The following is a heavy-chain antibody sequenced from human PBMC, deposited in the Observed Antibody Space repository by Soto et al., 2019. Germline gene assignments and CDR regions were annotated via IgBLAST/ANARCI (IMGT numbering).Heavy chain of an antibody. Sequence: EVQLVESGGGLVQPGGSLRLSCAASGFTFSSYEMNWVRQAPGKGLEWVSYISSSGSTIYYADSVKGRFTISRDNAKNSRYLQMNSLRAEDTAVYYCAREEQQLATNWFDPWGQGTLVTVSS. D-gene: IGHD6-6*01. CDR3: AREEQQLATNWFDP. J-gene: IGHJ5*02. CDR2: ISSSGSTI. V-gene: IGHV3-48*03. CDR1: GFTFSSYE.